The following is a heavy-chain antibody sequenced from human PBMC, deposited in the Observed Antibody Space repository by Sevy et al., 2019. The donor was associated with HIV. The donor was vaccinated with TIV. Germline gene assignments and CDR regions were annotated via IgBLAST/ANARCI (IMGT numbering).Heavy chain of an antibody. J-gene: IGHJ6*02. CDR2: IKSRTDGGTT. CDR3: TTAVYYYYYYGMDV. Sequence: GGSLRLSCAASGFTFSNAWMSWVRQAPGKGLEWVGRIKSRTDGGTTDYAAPVKGRFTISRDKSKNPLYLKMNSLKTEDTAMYYCTTAVYYYYYYGMDVWGQGTTVTVSS. CDR1: GFTFSNAW. V-gene: IGHV3-15*01.